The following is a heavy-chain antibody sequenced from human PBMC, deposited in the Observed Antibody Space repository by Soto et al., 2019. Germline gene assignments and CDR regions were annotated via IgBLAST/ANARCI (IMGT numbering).Heavy chain of an antibody. J-gene: IGHJ5*02. CDR3: AKAGGGSYPNWFDP. CDR2: ISGSGDST. Sequence: PGGSLRLSCAASGFTFSISSMNWVRQAPGKGLEWVTAISGSGDSTYYAGSVKGRFTISRDNSKNTLNLQMNSLRAEDTAVYCCAKAGGGSYPNWFDPWGQGTLVTVSS. V-gene: IGHV3-23*01. CDR1: GFTFSISS. D-gene: IGHD1-26*01.